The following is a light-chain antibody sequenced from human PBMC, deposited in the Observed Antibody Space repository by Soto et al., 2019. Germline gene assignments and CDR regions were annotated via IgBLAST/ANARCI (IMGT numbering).Light chain of an antibody. J-gene: IGKJ2*01. CDR3: QQYKSYPT. V-gene: IGKV1-5*01. Sequence: DIQMTQSPSTLSASVGDRVTITCRASQSISSWLAWYQQNPGKAPKLMIYDAASLESGVPSRFSGSASGTEFTLTNSSLQPDDFATYYCQQYKSYPTFGQGTQLEIK. CDR1: QSISSW. CDR2: DAA.